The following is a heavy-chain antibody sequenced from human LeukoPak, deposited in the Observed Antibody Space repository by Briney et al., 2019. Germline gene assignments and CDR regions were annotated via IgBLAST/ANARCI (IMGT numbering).Heavy chain of an antibody. D-gene: IGHD3-22*01. CDR2: ISWDGGST. Sequence: GGSLRLSCAASGFTFDDYAMHWVRQAPGKGLEWVSLISWDGGSTYYADSVKGRFTISRDNSKNSLYLQMNSLRAEDTALYYCAKGGPDSSGYYYYYYYMDVWGKGTTVTVSS. V-gene: IGHV3-43D*03. CDR3: AKGGPDSSGYYYYYYYMDV. J-gene: IGHJ6*03. CDR1: GFTFDDYA.